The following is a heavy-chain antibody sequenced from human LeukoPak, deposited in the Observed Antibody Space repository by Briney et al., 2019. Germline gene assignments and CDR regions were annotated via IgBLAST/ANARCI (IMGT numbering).Heavy chain of an antibody. CDR2: INHSGST. CDR3: ASRPLAVADPTSDY. D-gene: IGHD6-19*01. CDR1: GGSFSGYY. J-gene: IGHJ4*02. Sequence: SETLSLTCAVYGGSFSGYYWSWIRQPPGKGLEWLGEINHSGSTNYNPSLKSRVTISVDTSKNQFSLKLSSVTAADTAVYYCASRPLAVADPTSDYWGQGTLVTVSS. V-gene: IGHV4-34*01.